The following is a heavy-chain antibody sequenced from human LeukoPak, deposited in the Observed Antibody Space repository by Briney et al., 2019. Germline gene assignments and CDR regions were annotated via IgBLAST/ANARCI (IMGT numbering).Heavy chain of an antibody. CDR2: INPNSGGT. V-gene: IGHV1-2*03. CDR3: ARDRRGSGWYKLIGDY. J-gene: IGHJ4*02. CDR1: GYTFTGYY. D-gene: IGHD6-19*01. Sequence: GASVKVSCKASGYTFTGYYMHWVQQAPGQGLEWMGWINPNSGGTNYAQKFQGRVTMTRDTSISTAYMELSRLRSDDTAVYYCARDRRGSGWYKLIGDYWGQGTLVTVSS.